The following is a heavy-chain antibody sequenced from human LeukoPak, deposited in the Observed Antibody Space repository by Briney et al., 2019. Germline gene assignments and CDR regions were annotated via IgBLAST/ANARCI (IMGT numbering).Heavy chain of an antibody. J-gene: IGHJ4*02. Sequence: PGGSLRLSCAASEFTFNTYAVSWVRQAPGKGLEWVSAISGDGGITYYADSVRGRFTISRDNSKSTLYLQMNSLRAEDTAVYYCARDKREYYYYDSSGYYPPAYWGQGTLVTVSS. V-gene: IGHV3-23*01. CDR2: ISGDGGIT. CDR3: ARDKREYYYYDSSGYYPPAY. D-gene: IGHD3-22*01. CDR1: EFTFNTYA.